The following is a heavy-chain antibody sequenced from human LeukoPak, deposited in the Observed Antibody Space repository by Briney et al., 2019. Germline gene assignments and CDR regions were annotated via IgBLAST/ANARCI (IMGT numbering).Heavy chain of an antibody. D-gene: IGHD3-22*01. J-gene: IGHJ4*02. Sequence: GGSLRLSCAASGFTFSHYAMNWVRQAPGKGLEWVSAISGSGAGTYYADSVKGRFTISRDNSKNTLYLQMNSLRAEDTAVYYCAKDLISYYYDSSGPPKAQTNYWGQGTLVTVSS. V-gene: IGHV3-23*01. CDR1: GFTFSHYA. CDR2: ISGSGAGT. CDR3: AKDLISYYYDSSGPPKAQTNY.